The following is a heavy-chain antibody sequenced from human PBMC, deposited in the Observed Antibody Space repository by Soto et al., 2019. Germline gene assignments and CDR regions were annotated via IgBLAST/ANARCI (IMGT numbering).Heavy chain of an antibody. J-gene: IGHJ4*02. D-gene: IGHD5-12*01. V-gene: IGHV1-8*01. CDR1: GYTFTSYD. CDR3: ARGVNPRGFEGY. Sequence: ASVKVSCKASGYTFTSYDINWVRQATGQGLEWMGWMNPNSGNTGYAQKFQGRVTMTRNTPISTAYMELSSLRSEDTAVYCCARGVNPRGFEGYWGQGTLVTVSS. CDR2: MNPNSGNT.